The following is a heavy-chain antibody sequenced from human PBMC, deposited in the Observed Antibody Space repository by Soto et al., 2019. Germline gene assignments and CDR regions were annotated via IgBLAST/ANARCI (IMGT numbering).Heavy chain of an antibody. J-gene: IGHJ4*02. Sequence: GGSLRLSCAASGFTFRNYPIHWVRQAPGKGLEWVSVISYDGTSKYYAESVKGRFTISRDNSRNTMSLQMNSLKTEDTAVYYCARDQVKGTVSVIWGQGTLVTVSS. D-gene: IGHD1-1*01. CDR1: GFTFRNYP. CDR3: ARDQVKGTVSVI. V-gene: IGHV3-30-3*01. CDR2: ISYDGTSK.